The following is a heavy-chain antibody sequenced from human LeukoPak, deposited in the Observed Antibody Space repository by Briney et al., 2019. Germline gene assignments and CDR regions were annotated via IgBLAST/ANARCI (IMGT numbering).Heavy chain of an antibody. CDR3: AKERLTTTAFDY. Sequence: GGSLRLSCAASGFTFSTYAMSWVRQAPGVGLEWVSLISGSGGSTYYAHSVKGRFTISRDNSKNTLFLQMNSLRADDTAVYYCAKERLTTTAFDYWGQGTLVTVSS. D-gene: IGHD4-17*01. J-gene: IGHJ4*02. V-gene: IGHV3-23*01. CDR2: ISGSGGST. CDR1: GFTFSTYA.